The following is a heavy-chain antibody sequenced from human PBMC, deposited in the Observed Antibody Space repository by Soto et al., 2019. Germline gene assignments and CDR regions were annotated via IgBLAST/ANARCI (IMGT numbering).Heavy chain of an antibody. Sequence: QVQLVESGGGVVQPGRSLRLSCAASGFTFSSYGMHWVRQAPGKGLEWVAVIWYDGSNKYYADSVKGRFTISRDNSKNTLYLQMNSLRAEDTAVYYCARGPSAYCSSTSCYLAEHYYYYGMDVWGQGTTATVSS. J-gene: IGHJ6*02. CDR3: ARGPSAYCSSTSCYLAEHYYYYGMDV. V-gene: IGHV3-33*01. D-gene: IGHD2-2*01. CDR2: IWYDGSNK. CDR1: GFTFSSYG.